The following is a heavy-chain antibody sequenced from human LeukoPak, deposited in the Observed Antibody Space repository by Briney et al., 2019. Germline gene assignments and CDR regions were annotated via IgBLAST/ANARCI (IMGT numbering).Heavy chain of an antibody. D-gene: IGHD6-6*01. CDR1: GGSFSGYY. CDR3: ARETSPSYYFDY. J-gene: IGHJ4*02. V-gene: IGHV4-34*01. CDR2: INHSGST. Sequence: SETLSLTCAVYGGSFSGYYWSWIRQPPGKGLEWIGEINHSGSTNYNPSLKSRVTISVDTSKNQFSLKLSSVTAADTAVYYCARETSPSYYFDYWSQGTLVTVSS.